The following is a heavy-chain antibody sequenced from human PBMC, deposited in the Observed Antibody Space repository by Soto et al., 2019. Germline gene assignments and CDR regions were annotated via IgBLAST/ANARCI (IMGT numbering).Heavy chain of an antibody. D-gene: IGHD3-22*01. V-gene: IGHV1-18*01. J-gene: IGHJ4*02. CDR1: GYTFTSYG. Sequence: ASVKVSCKASGYTFTSYGISWVRQAPGQGLEWMGWISAYNGNTNYAQKLQGRVTMTTDTSTSTAYMELRSLRSDDTAVYYCARVWSVXYYDSSGCGRSAPNFDYWGQGTLVTVSS. CDR2: ISAYNGNT. CDR3: ARVWSVXYYDSSGCGRSAPNFDY.